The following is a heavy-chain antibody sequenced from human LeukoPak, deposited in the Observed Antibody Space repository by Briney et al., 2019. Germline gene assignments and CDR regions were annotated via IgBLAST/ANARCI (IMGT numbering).Heavy chain of an antibody. D-gene: IGHD3-10*01. CDR1: GYRFSSFG. CDR3: AKGMVRGVIPDY. Sequence: ASVKVSCKASGYRFSSFGINWMRQAPGQGLEWMGWISAYNGDTNYAQKLQGRVTMTTDTSTSTAYMDLRSLRSDDTAVYYCAKGMVRGVIPDYWGQGTLVTVSS. CDR2: ISAYNGDT. J-gene: IGHJ4*02. V-gene: IGHV1-18*01.